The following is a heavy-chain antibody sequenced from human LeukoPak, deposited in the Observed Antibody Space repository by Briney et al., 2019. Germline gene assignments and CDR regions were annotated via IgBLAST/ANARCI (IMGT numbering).Heavy chain of an antibody. CDR1: GFTVSSNY. V-gene: IGHV3-66*01. CDR3: ARDSNSWDAFDT. J-gene: IGHJ3*02. D-gene: IGHD6-13*01. Sequence: PGGSLRLSCAASGFTVSSNYMSWVRQAPGRGLEGVSVIYSGGSTYYADSVKGRFTISRDNSKNTLYLQKNSLRAEDTAVYYCARDSNSWDAFDTWGQGTMVTVSS. CDR2: IYSGGST.